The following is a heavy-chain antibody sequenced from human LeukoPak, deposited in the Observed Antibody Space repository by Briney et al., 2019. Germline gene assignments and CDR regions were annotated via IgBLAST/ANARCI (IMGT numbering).Heavy chain of an antibody. CDR3: ARAVTYYYDSSGYYYFDH. CDR1: GGSISSHY. CDR2: IYYSGST. Sequence: SETLSLTCTVSGGSISSHYWSWIRQPPGKGLEWIGYIYYSGSTNYNPSLKSRVTISVDTSKNQFSLKLSSVTAADTAVYYCARAVTYYYDSSGYYYFDHWGQGTLVTVSS. V-gene: IGHV4-59*11. J-gene: IGHJ4*02. D-gene: IGHD3-22*01.